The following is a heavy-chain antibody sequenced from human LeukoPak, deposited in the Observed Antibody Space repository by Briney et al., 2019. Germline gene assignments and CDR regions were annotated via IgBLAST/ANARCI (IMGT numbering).Heavy chain of an antibody. CDR2: INAGNDNT. J-gene: IGHJ4*02. CDR3: ARGLRSGSYVEGGY. Sequence: ASVKVSCKASGYTFTGYYMHWVRQAPGQRLEWMGWINAGNDNTKYSQKFQGRVTISRDTSASTAYMELSSLTSEDTAVYYCARGLRSGSYVEGGYWGQGTLVTVSS. CDR1: GYTFTGYY. D-gene: IGHD3-10*01. V-gene: IGHV1-3*01.